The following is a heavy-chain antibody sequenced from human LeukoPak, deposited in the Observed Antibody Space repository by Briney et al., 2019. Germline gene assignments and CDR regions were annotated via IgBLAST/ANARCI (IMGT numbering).Heavy chain of an antibody. Sequence: KSSETLSLTCTVSGGSISSYYWSWIRQPPGKGLEWIGEINHSGSTNYNPSLKSRVTISVDTSKNQFSLKLSSVTAADTAVYYCARDAAPYYYGSGIFRKNNWFDPWGQGTLVTVSS. D-gene: IGHD3-10*01. CDR3: ARDAAPYYYGSGIFRKNNWFDP. CDR2: INHSGST. CDR1: GGSISSYY. J-gene: IGHJ5*02. V-gene: IGHV4-34*01.